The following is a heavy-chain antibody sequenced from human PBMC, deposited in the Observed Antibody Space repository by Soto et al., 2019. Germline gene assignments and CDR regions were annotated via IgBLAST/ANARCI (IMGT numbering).Heavy chain of an antibody. D-gene: IGHD5-12*01. Sequence: QVQLVESGGGVVQPGRSLRLSCAASGFTFSSYGMHWVRQAPGKGLEWVEVISHDGSNKYYADSVKGRFTISRDNSKNELYLQMNSLRAEDTAVYYCAKDLGYSDDDQYYYDCMDVWGQGTTVTVSS. J-gene: IGHJ6*02. V-gene: IGHV3-30*18. CDR3: AKDLGYSDDDQYYYDCMDV. CDR1: GFTFSSYG. CDR2: ISHDGSNK.